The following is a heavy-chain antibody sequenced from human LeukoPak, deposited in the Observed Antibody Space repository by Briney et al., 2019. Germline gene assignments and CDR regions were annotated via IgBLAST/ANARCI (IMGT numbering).Heavy chain of an antibody. CDR3: ARGHRTTVRFNP. Sequence: SETLSLTCAVYGGSFSGYYWSWIRQPPGKGLEWIGEINHRGSTNYNPSLKSRVTISVDTSKNQFSLKLSSVTAADTAVYYCARGHRTTVRFNPWGQGTLVTVSS. CDR1: GGSFSGYY. CDR2: INHRGST. J-gene: IGHJ5*02. D-gene: IGHD4-11*01. V-gene: IGHV4-34*01.